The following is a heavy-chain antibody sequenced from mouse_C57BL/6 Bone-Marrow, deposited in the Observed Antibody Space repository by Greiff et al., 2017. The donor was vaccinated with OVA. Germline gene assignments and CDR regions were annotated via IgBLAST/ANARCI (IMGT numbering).Heavy chain of an antibody. CDR2: ISSGGDYI. CDR3: TRDSFIYYGPWFAY. CDR1: GFTFSSYA. Sequence: EVKLVESGEGLVKPGGSLKLSCAASGFTFSSYAMSWVRQTPEKRLEWVAYISSGGDYIYYADTVKGRFTISRDNARNTLYLQMSSLKSEDTAMYYWTRDSFIYYGPWFAYWGQGTLVTVSA. J-gene: IGHJ3*01. D-gene: IGHD2-1*01. V-gene: IGHV5-9-1*02.